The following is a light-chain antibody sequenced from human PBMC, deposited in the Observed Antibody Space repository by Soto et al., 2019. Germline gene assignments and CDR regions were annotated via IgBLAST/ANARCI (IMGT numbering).Light chain of an antibody. V-gene: IGLV2-11*01. CDR1: SSDVGGYNS. Sequence: QYALTQPRSVSGSPGQSVTISCTGTSSDVGGYNSVSWYQHHPGKAPKLMIYDVTKRPAGITDRFSGSKSGNTASLTISGLQDDHAADYYCSTYAGRRMVFSVGTKVAVL. J-gene: IGLJ2*01. CDR3: STYAGRRMV. CDR2: DVT.